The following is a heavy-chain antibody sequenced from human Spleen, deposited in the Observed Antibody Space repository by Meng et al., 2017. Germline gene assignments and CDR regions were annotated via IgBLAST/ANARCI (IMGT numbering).Heavy chain of an antibody. CDR3: VRDLCTSCDVRGRWFDP. CDR2: ISTHDGNT. Sequence: ASVKVSCKASGYTFPNYGISWVRQAPGQGLEWMGWISTHDGNTNYAQKFKGRLTMTTDTSTSTAYMELSSLRSDDTAVYYCVRDLCTSCDVRGRWFDPWGQGTLVTVSS. V-gene: IGHV1-18*04. D-gene: IGHD2-2*01. CDR1: GYTFPNYG. J-gene: IGHJ5*02.